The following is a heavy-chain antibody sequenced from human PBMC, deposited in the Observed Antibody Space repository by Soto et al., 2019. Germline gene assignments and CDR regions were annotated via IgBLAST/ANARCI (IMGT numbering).Heavy chain of an antibody. CDR2: ITATGDRT. V-gene: IGHV3-23*01. CDR3: ATMNGYFEY. J-gene: IGHJ4*02. D-gene: IGHD3-22*01. CDR1: GFRFSSYS. Sequence: GGSLRLSCADSGFRFSSYSMSWVRQTPGKGLEWVAAITATGDRTYYADSVTGRFTTSRDNSKKTHYLQMTSLRAEDTAMYYCATMNGYFEYWGQGTQVTVSS.